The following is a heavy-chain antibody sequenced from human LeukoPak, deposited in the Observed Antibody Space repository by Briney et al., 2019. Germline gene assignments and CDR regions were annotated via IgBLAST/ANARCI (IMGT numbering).Heavy chain of an antibody. Sequence: SETLSLTCAVYGGSFSGYYWSWIRQPPGKGLEWIGEINHSGSTNYNPSLKSRVTISVDTSKNQFSLKLSSVTAADTAVYYCARGQYYDFWSGYHPARDVWGKGTTVTVSS. CDR1: GGSFSGYY. CDR2: INHSGST. V-gene: IGHV4-34*01. J-gene: IGHJ6*04. CDR3: ARGQYYDFWSGYHPARDV. D-gene: IGHD3-3*01.